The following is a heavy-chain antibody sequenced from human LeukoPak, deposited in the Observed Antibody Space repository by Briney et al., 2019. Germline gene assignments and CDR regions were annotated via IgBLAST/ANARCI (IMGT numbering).Heavy chain of an antibody. Sequence: PGRSLRLSCAGSGFIFNNYAMHWVRQPPGKGLEWVSGISWNSGSIDYADSVKGRFTISRDNAKNSLYLQMNSLRAEDTAVYYCANHGTGTDLDYWGQGTLVTVSS. D-gene: IGHD3-10*01. CDR1: GFIFNNYA. J-gene: IGHJ4*02. CDR2: ISWNSGSI. CDR3: ANHGTGTDLDY. V-gene: IGHV3-9*01.